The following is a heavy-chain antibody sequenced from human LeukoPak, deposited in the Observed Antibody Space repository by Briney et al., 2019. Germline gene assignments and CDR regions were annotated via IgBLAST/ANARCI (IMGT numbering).Heavy chain of an antibody. CDR1: GGSIRSTSYY. V-gene: IGHV4-39*07. CDR3: ARTHCTSSSCYLDA. D-gene: IGHD2-2*01. CDR2: IHYSGSI. J-gene: IGHJ4*02. Sequence: SETLSLTCTVSGGSIRSTSYYWGWIRQPPGQGLEWIGYIHYSGSIYYNPSLKSRVTMSVDTSKNQFSLRLSSVTAVDTAVYYCARTHCTSSSCYLDAWGQGTLVTVSS.